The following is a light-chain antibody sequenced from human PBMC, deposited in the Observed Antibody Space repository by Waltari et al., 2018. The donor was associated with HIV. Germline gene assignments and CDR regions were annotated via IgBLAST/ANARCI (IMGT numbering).Light chain of an antibody. CDR3: MQSLQTPT. CDR2: LGS. CDR1: QSLMHSNGFNY. V-gene: IGKV2-28*01. J-gene: IGKJ4*01. Sequence: DIVRTQSPHSLPVTPGEPASISCTTSQSLMHSNGFNYFDLYLQKPGQSPQLLIYLGSNRASVAPDRFSGSGSGTDFPLKISRVEADDVGFYYCMQSLQTPTFGGGTKVDIK.